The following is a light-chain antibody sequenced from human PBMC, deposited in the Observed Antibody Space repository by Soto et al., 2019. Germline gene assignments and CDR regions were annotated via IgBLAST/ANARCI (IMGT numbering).Light chain of an antibody. CDR3: QQYNIWPQT. CDR2: GAS. V-gene: IGKV3-15*01. J-gene: IGKJ1*01. Sequence: EIVMTQSPATLSVSPGDRATLSCRASQSLSSNLAWYQQRPGQAPRLLIYGASTRATDIPARFSGSRSGTEFTLTISGLQSEDFAVYYCQQYNIWPQTFGQGTKVEVK. CDR1: QSLSSN.